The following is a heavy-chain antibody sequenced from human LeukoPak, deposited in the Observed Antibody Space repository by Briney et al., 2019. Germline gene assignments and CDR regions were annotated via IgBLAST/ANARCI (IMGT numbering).Heavy chain of an antibody. V-gene: IGHV4-34*01. Sequence: SETLSLTCAVYGGSFSGDYWSWIRQPPGKGLEWIGQINHSGSTNYNPSLKSRVTISLDTSKNQFSLKLRSVTAADTAVYYCAKHLRRRFFSKTLGFDPWGQGTLVTVSS. CDR1: GGSFSGDY. D-gene: IGHD3-3*01. CDR2: INHSGST. CDR3: AKHLRRRFFSKTLGFDP. J-gene: IGHJ5*02.